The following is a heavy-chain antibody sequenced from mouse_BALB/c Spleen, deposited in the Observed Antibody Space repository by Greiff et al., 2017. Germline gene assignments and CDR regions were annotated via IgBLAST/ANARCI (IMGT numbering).Heavy chain of an antibody. V-gene: IGHV1S22*01. J-gene: IGHJ3*01. CDR3: TKGWLLRFAY. CDR2: IYPGSGST. CDR1: GYTFTSYW. D-gene: IGHD2-3*01. Sequence: LQQPGSELVRPGASVKLSCKASGYTFTSYWMHWVKQRPGQGLEGIGNIYPGSGSTNYDEKFKSKATLTVDTSSSTAYMQLSSLTSEDSAVYYCTKGWLLRFAYWGQGTLVTVSA.